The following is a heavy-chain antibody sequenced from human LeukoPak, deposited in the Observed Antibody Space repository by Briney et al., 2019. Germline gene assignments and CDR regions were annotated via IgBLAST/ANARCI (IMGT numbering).Heavy chain of an antibody. Sequence: PSETLSLTCTVSGGSISSYYWSWIRQPPGKGLEWIGYIYYSGSTNYNPSLKSRVTISVDTSKNQFSLKLSSVTAADTAVYYCARDKKGNYYDSSGWNVWGQGTLVTVSS. V-gene: IGHV4-59*01. CDR1: GGSISSYY. CDR3: ARDKKGNYYDSSGWNV. J-gene: IGHJ4*02. CDR2: IYYSGST. D-gene: IGHD3-22*01.